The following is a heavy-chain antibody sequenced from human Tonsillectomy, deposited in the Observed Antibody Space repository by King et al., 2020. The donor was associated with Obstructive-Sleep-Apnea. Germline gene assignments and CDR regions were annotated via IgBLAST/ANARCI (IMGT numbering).Heavy chain of an antibody. CDR1: GGSISSNNW. Sequence: VQLQESGPGLVKPSGTLSLTCAVSGGSISSNNWWSWVRQPPGKGLEYLGEIYHSGSTNYNPSLKSRVTISVDKSKNQFSLKLSSVTAADTAVYYCARVQYYDSSGYYSGNYFDYWGQGTLVTVAS. CDR2: IYHSGST. J-gene: IGHJ4*02. D-gene: IGHD3-22*01. V-gene: IGHV4-4*02. CDR3: ARVQYYDSSGYYSGNYFDY.